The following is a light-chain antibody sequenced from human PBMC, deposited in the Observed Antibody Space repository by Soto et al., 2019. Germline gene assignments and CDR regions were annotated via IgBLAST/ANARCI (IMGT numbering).Light chain of an antibody. Sequence: DIQLTHSPSFLSSSVVYRVTITCRASQSISSWLAWYQQKPGKAPNLLIYAASTLESGVPSRFSGSESGTDFTLTVTSLQPEDFATYYCQQGYSFPVTFGGGTKVDIK. CDR2: AAS. V-gene: IGKV1-12*01. CDR3: QQGYSFPVT. CDR1: QSISSW. J-gene: IGKJ4*01.